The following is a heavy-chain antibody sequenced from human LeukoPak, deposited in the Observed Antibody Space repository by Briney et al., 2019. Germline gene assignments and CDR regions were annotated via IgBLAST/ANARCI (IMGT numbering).Heavy chain of an antibody. J-gene: IGHJ5*02. CDR1: GYTFTSYD. V-gene: IGHV1-8*01. CDR2: MNPNSGNT. CDR3: ARAADWFDP. Sequence: ASVKVSCKASGYTFTSYDINWVRQAPGQGLEWMGWMNPNSGNTGYTQKFQGRVTMTRNTSISTAYMELSSLRSEDTAVYCCARAADWFDPWGQGTLVTVSS.